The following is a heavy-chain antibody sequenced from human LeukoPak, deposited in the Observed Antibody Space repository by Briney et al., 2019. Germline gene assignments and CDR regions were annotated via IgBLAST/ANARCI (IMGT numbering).Heavy chain of an antibody. Sequence: GESLKISCKGSGYRFINYWIGWVRQMPGKGLEWMGIVFPGDSDTRYSPSFQGQVTISVDKSIRTAYLQWSSLKASDTAMYYCARPNLTSGTYYIDYWGQGTLVTVSS. J-gene: IGHJ4*02. CDR2: VFPGDSDT. D-gene: IGHD3-10*01. V-gene: IGHV5-51*01. CDR1: GYRFINYW. CDR3: ARPNLTSGTYYIDY.